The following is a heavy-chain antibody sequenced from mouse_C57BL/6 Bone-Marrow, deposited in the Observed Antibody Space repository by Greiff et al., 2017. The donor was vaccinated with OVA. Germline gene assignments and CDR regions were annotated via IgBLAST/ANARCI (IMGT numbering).Heavy chain of an antibody. CDR3: ARYSSNFFDY. D-gene: IGHD2-5*01. CDR1: GYTFTSYW. CDR2: IHPNSGST. J-gene: IGHJ2*01. V-gene: IGHV1-64*01. Sequence: VQLQESGAELVKPGASVKLSCKASGYTFTSYWMHWVKQRPGQGLEWIGMIHPNSGSTNYNEKFKSKATLTVDKSSSTAYMQLSSLTSEDSAVYYCARYSSNFFDYWGQGTTLTVSS.